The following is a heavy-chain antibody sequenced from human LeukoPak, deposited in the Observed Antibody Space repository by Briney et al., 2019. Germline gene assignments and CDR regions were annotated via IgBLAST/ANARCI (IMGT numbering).Heavy chain of an antibody. Sequence: GGSLRLSCAASGFTFSSYGMHWVRQAPGKGLEWVAFIRYDGSNKYYADSVKGRFTISRDNSKNTLYLQMNSLRAEDTAVYYCAKAPSYDSSGYLRYWGQGTLVTVSS. J-gene: IGHJ4*02. V-gene: IGHV3-30*02. CDR1: GFTFSSYG. CDR2: IRYDGSNK. CDR3: AKAPSYDSSGYLRY. D-gene: IGHD3-22*01.